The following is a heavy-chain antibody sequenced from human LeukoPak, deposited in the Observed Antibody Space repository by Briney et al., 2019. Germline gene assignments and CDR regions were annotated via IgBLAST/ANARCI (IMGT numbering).Heavy chain of an antibody. CDR2: INPNSGDT. CDR3: ATESITPSAPFDP. Sequence: GASVKVSCKASGYIFTGYYMHWVRQAPGQGLEWMGWINPNSGDTNYAQKFQGRVTMTRDTSISTAYMELSRLRSDDTAVYYCATESITPSAPFDPWGQGTLVTVSS. V-gene: IGHV1-2*02. J-gene: IGHJ5*02. D-gene: IGHD3-10*01. CDR1: GYIFTGYY.